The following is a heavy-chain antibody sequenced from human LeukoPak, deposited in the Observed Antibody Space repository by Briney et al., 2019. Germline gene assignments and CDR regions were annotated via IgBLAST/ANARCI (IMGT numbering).Heavy chain of an antibody. V-gene: IGHV3-33*06. D-gene: IGHD2-2*01. CDR2: IWYDGSNK. Sequence: GRSLRLSCAASGFTFSNYGMHWVRQAPGKGLEWVAVIWYDGSNKYYADSVKGRFTISRDNSKNTLYLQMNSLRAEDTAVYYCAKTPRTYDTYQGLDYWGQGTLVTVSS. J-gene: IGHJ4*02. CDR1: GFTFSNYG. CDR3: AKTPRTYDTYQGLDY.